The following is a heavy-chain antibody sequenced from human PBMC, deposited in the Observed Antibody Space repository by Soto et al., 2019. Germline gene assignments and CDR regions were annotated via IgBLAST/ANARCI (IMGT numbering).Heavy chain of an antibody. D-gene: IGHD3-16*02. Sequence: QVQLVQSGAEVKKPGSSVKVSCKASGGTFSSYTISWVRHAPGPGLEWMGRIIPILGIANYAQKFQGRVTITAGKSTSTAYMELRRLRSEDTAGYYCAKFPPLWGLSWGAFDSGCQG. V-gene: IGHV1-69*02. J-gene: IGHJ3*02. CDR1: GGTFSSYT. CDR3: AKFPPLWGLSWGAFDS. CDR2: IIPILGIA.